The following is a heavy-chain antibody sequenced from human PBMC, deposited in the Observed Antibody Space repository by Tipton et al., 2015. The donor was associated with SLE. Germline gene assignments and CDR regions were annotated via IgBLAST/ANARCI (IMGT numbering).Heavy chain of an antibody. CDR1: GGSISSSTYY. D-gene: IGHD3-22*01. CDR2: IYCSGST. Sequence: TLSLTCTVSGGSISSSTYYWGWIRQPPGKGLEWIGSIYCSGSTYYNPSLKSRVTISVDTSKNQFSLKLISVTAADTAVYYCARPGYYDSSGYFFLWYFDLWGRGTLVTVSS. CDR3: ARPGYYDSSGYFFLWYFDL. J-gene: IGHJ2*01. V-gene: IGHV4-39*01.